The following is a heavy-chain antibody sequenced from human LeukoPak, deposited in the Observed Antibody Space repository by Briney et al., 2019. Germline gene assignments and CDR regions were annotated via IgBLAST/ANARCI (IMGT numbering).Heavy chain of an antibody. CDR2: IYSGGST. Sequence: TGGSLRLSCAAAGFTVSSNYMSWVRQAPGKGLEWVSVIYSGGSTYYADSVKGRFTISRDNSKNTLYLQMNSLRAEDTAVYYCARADGHATDYYFDYWGQGTLVIVSS. CDR3: ARADGHATDYYFDY. D-gene: IGHD2-15*01. J-gene: IGHJ4*02. V-gene: IGHV3-66*01. CDR1: GFTVSSNY.